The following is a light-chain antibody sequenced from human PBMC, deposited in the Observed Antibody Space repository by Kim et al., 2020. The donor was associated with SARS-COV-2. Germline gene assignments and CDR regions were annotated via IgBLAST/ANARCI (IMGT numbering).Light chain of an antibody. CDR3: QQRSNWALT. CDR2: GAS. J-gene: IGKJ4*01. Sequence: VSPEDRATHYWRASQSVCSNLAWYQQKPGQAPSLLIYGASTRATGIPARFSGSGSGTEFTLTISSLEPEHFAVYYCQQRSNWALTFGGGTKVDIK. CDR1: QSVCSN. V-gene: IGKV3-15*01.